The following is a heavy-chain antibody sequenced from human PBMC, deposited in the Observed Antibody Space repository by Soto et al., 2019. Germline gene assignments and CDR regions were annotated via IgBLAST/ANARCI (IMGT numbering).Heavy chain of an antibody. V-gene: IGHV1-8*01. CDR3: ARGRYCSSTSCYVSHYYYYYYMDV. J-gene: IGHJ6*03. CDR2: MNPNSGNT. CDR1: GYTFTSYD. D-gene: IGHD2-2*01. Sequence: ASVKVSCKASGYTFTSYDINWVRQATGQGLEWMGWMNPNSGNTGYAQKFQGRVTMTRNTSISTAYMELSSLRSEDTAVYYCARGRYCSSTSCYVSHYYYYYYMDVWGKGTTVTVS.